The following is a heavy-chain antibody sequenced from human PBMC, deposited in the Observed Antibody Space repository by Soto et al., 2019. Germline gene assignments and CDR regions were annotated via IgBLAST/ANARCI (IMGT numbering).Heavy chain of an antibody. Sequence: QVQLVESGGGVVQPGRSLRLSCAASGFTFSSYAMHWVRQAPGKGLEWVAVISYDGSNKYYADSVKGRFTISRDNSKNTLYLQMNGLRAEDTAVYYCARDRGLDYWGQGTLVTVSS. CDR2: ISYDGSNK. V-gene: IGHV3-30-3*01. CDR3: ARDRGLDY. CDR1: GFTFSSYA. J-gene: IGHJ4*02.